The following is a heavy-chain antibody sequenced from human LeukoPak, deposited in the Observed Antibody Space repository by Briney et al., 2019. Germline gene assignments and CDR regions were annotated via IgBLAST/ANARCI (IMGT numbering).Heavy chain of an antibody. CDR1: GFTFSSYA. D-gene: IGHD3-16*01. Sequence: GRSLRLSCAASGFTFSSYAMHWVRQAPGKGLEWVAVISYDGSNKYYADSVKGRFTISRDNSKKTVYLQMNSLRAEDTAVYYCARDLVAYGNYYGMDVWGQGTTVTVSS. CDR2: ISYDGSNK. V-gene: IGHV3-30*04. CDR3: ARDLVAYGNYYGMDV. J-gene: IGHJ6*02.